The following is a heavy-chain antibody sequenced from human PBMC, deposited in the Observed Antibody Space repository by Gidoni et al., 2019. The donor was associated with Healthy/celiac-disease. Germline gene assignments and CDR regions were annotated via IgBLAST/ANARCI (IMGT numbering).Heavy chain of an antibody. CDR3: AHSRFVGYCSSTSCSTNSNWFDP. V-gene: IGHV2-5*02. Sequence: QITLKESGPTLVKPTQTLTLTCTFSGFSLSTSGVGVGWIRQPPGKALEWLALIYWDDDKRYSPSLKSRLTITKDTSKNQVVLTMTNMDPVDTATYYCAHSRFVGYCSSTSCSTNSNWFDPWGQGTLVTVSS. D-gene: IGHD2-2*01. CDR2: IYWDDDK. J-gene: IGHJ5*02. CDR1: GFSLSTSGVG.